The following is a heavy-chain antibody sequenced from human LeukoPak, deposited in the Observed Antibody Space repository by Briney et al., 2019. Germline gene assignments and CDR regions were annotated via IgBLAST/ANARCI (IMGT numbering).Heavy chain of an antibody. D-gene: IGHD6-13*01. CDR1: GFTFSNYW. V-gene: IGHV3-7*01. CDR3: ARGMEAAASLFDY. Sequence: PGGSLRLSCAASGFTFSNYWMSWVRQAPGKGLEWAANIKQDGSQKYYVDSVKGRFTISRDNAKNSLYLQMNSLRAEDTAVYYCARGMEAAASLFDYWGQGTLVTVSS. J-gene: IGHJ4*02. CDR2: IKQDGSQK.